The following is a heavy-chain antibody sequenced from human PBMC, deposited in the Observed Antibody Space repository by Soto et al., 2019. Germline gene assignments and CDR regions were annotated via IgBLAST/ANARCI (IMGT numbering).Heavy chain of an antibody. Sequence: GASVKVSCKASGGTFSSYAISWGRQAPGQGLEWMGGIIPIFGTANYAQKFQGRVTITADEPTSTAYMELSSLRSEDTAVYYCARGGAYYYDSSGIDYWGQGTLVTVSS. J-gene: IGHJ4*02. CDR1: GGTFSSYA. CDR2: IIPIFGTA. D-gene: IGHD3-22*01. CDR3: ARGGAYYYDSSGIDY. V-gene: IGHV1-69*13.